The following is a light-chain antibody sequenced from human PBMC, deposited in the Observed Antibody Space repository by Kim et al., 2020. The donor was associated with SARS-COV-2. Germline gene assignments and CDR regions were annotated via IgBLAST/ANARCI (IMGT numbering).Light chain of an antibody. Sequence: GQSLTISCTGSTNDVGGYNYVSWYQQHPGKAPRLLIYDVSDRPSGVSIRFSGSKSANTASLTISGLQTEDEADYYCSSYTSSTTLVFGTGTKVTVL. CDR3: SSYTSSTTLV. CDR2: DVS. J-gene: IGLJ1*01. CDR1: TNDVGGYNY. V-gene: IGLV2-14*03.